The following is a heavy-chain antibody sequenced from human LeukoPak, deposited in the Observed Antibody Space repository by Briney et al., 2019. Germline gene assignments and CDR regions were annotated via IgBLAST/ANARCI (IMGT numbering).Heavy chain of an antibody. J-gene: IGHJ5*02. CDR3: ARAGGRSWFDP. CDR2: INPKSGGT. CDR1: GYTFTGYY. Sequence: ASVKVSCKASGYTFTGYYMHWVRQAPGQGLEWMGWINPKSGGTNYAQKFQGRVTMTTDTSMTTAHMEVSRLTSDDTAVYYCARAGGRSWFDPWGPGTLVTVSS. V-gene: IGHV1-2*02.